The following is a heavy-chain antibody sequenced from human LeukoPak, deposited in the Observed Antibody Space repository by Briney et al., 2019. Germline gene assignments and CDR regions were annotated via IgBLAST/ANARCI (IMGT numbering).Heavy chain of an antibody. Sequence: GGSLRLSRAASGFMFSTYVMHWVRQAPGKGLESVAFIRYDGSNKYYADSVKGRFTISRDNSKNTLYLQMNSLRAEDTAVYYCAKDVSIAVAGNSTDYWGQGTLVTVSS. CDR3: AKDVSIAVAGNSTDY. V-gene: IGHV3-30*02. J-gene: IGHJ4*02. CDR2: IRYDGSNK. CDR1: GFMFSTYV. D-gene: IGHD6-19*01.